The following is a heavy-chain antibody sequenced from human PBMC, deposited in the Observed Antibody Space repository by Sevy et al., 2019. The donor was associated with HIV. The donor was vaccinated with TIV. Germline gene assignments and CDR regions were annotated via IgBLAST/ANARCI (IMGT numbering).Heavy chain of an antibody. D-gene: IGHD3-22*01. CDR1: GFTSNNAW. CDR3: ATAPGYYDSAPFDY. V-gene: IGHV3-15*01. Sequence: GGSLRLSCAVSGFTSNNAWMNWVRQAPGTGLQWVGLIKSNIDGETTDYAAPVKGRFTISRDDSKNTLYLQMNNLKIEDTAVYYCATAPGYYDSAPFDYWGPRTLVTVSS. CDR2: IKSNIDGETT. J-gene: IGHJ4*02.